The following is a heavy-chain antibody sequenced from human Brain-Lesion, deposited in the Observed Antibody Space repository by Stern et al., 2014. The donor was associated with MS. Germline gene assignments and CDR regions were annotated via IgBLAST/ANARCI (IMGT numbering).Heavy chain of an antibody. CDR1: GFTFGNYW. CDR3: ARVYNTIYGIVTQRGSGMDV. V-gene: IGHV3-7*01. Sequence: EDQLVESGGGLVQPGGSLTISCTAAGFTFGNYWMTWVRQAPGTGLEWGANIKEDGTEKNYVDSVKGRFTISRDNARNSLYLQMNSLRVEDTALYYCARVYNTIYGIVTQRGSGMDVWGQGTTVIVSS. D-gene: IGHD3-3*01. CDR2: IKEDGTEK. J-gene: IGHJ6*02.